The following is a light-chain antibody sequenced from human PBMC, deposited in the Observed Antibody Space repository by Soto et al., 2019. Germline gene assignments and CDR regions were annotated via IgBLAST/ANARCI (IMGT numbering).Light chain of an antibody. V-gene: IGKV2-28*01. CDR2: SGS. CDR1: QSLLHSNGYNY. CDR3: MQTLETRT. J-gene: IGKJ4*01. Sequence: DIVMTQSPLSMSVTPGEPASISCGSSQSLLHSNGYNYLEWYLQKPGQSPQLLIYSGSTRASGVPDRFSGSGSGTHFTLEISRVEAEDVGVYYCMQTLETRTFGGGTKVQIK.